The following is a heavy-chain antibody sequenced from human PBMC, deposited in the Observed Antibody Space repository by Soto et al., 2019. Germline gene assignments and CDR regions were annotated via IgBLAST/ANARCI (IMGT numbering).Heavy chain of an antibody. J-gene: IGHJ4*02. CDR2: ISTSSSYT. CDR3: ARDKNGWELLIDY. Sequence: QVQLVGSGGGLVKPGGSLRLSCAASGFAFSDYYMSWIRQAPGKGLEWVSYISTSSSYTNYADSVKGRFTISRDNAKNSLYLQMNSLRVEDTAVYYCARDKNGWELLIDYWGQGTLVTVSS. CDR1: GFAFSDYY. D-gene: IGHD1-26*01. V-gene: IGHV3-11*05.